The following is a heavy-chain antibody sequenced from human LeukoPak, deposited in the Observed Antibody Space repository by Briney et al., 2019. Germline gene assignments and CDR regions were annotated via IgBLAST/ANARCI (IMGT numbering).Heavy chain of an antibody. D-gene: IGHD3-10*01. Sequence: GGSVKVSCKASGYTFTGYYMHWVRQAPGQGLEWMGRINPNSGGTNYAQKFQGRVTMTRDTSISTAYKELSRLRSDDTAVYYCARERNRITMVRGVIITSFSYWFDPWGQGTLVTVSS. CDR1: GYTFTGYY. J-gene: IGHJ5*02. CDR3: ARERNRITMVRGVIITSFSYWFDP. V-gene: IGHV1-2*06. CDR2: INPNSGGT.